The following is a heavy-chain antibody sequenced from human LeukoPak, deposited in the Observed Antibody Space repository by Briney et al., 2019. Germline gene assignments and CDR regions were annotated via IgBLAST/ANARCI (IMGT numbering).Heavy chain of an antibody. CDR3: VRVRHGDSFDF. D-gene: IGHD4-17*01. CDR1: GFTFSSLY. Sequence: SLRLSCEASGFTFSSLYMDWVRQAPGKGLEWVGRIRIKACDYSTDYASSVKGRFTISRDDSRNSLYLQMSSLKSEDTALYYCVRVRHGDSFDFWGQGTLVTASS. CDR2: IRIKACDYST. V-gene: IGHV3-72*01. J-gene: IGHJ4*02.